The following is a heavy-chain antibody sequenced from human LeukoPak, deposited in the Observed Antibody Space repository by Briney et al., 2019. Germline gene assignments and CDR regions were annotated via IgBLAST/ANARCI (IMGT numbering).Heavy chain of an antibody. J-gene: IGHJ4*02. D-gene: IGHD5-24*01. Sequence: GGSLRLSCAASGFTFSSYGMSWVRQAPGKGLEWVSSISSSSSYIYYADSVKGRFTISRDNAKNSLYLQMNSLRAEDTAVYYCARDPREDGYNANFDYWGQGTLVTVSS. V-gene: IGHV3-21*01. CDR3: ARDPREDGYNANFDY. CDR1: GFTFSSYG. CDR2: ISSSSSYI.